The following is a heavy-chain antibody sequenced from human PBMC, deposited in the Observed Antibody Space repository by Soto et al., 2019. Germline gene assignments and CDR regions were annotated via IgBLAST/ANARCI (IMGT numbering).Heavy chain of an antibody. J-gene: IGHJ6*03. V-gene: IGHV1-8*01. CDR3: ARGPGYSGYDSYYYYMDV. CDR1: GYTFTSYD. Sequence: ASVKVSCKASGYTFTSYDINWVRQATGQGLELMGWMNPNSGNTGYAQKVQGRVTMTRNTSISTAYMELSSLRSEDTAVYYCARGPGYSGYDSYYYYMDVWGKGTTVTVSS. D-gene: IGHD5-12*01. CDR2: MNPNSGNT.